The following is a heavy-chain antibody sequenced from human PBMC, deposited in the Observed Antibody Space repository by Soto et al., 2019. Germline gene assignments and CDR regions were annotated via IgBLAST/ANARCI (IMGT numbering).Heavy chain of an antibody. CDR1: GYTFTCCY. V-gene: IGHV1-2*02. D-gene: IGHD6-6*01. Sequence: GXSVKVSCKASGYTFTCCYMHWVRQAPGQGLEWMGWINPNSGGTNYAQKFQGRVTMTRDTSISTAYMELSRLRSDDTAVYYCARDIAARGNFYYYYGMDVWGQGTTVTVSS. J-gene: IGHJ6*02. CDR2: INPNSGGT. CDR3: ARDIAARGNFYYYYGMDV.